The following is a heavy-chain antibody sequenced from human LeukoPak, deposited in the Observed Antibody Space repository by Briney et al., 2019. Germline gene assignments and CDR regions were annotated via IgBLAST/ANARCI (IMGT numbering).Heavy chain of an antibody. Sequence: GGSLRLSCAASGFTFSSYGMHWVRQAPGKGLEWVAVISYDGSNKYYADSVKGRFTISRDNTKNTLYLQMNSLRAEDTAVYYCANVRGMDVWGQGTTVTVSS. CDR3: ANVRGMDV. CDR1: GFTFSSYG. CDR2: ISYDGSNK. J-gene: IGHJ6*02. V-gene: IGHV3-30*18.